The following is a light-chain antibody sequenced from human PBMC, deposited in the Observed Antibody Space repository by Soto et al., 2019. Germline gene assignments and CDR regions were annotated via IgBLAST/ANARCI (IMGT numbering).Light chain of an antibody. V-gene: IGKV3-15*01. CDR1: QSFCDH. CDR3: QQYSKWPT. J-gene: IGKJ1*01. Sequence: EIVMTQSPATLSVSPGEGATLXCRASQSFCDHVVWYQQKTGEAPRRLIYGASTRDTGITARFSGSGNGKDFILTISSLQSEDFAVYYCQQYSKWPTFGRGTKVDIK. CDR2: GAS.